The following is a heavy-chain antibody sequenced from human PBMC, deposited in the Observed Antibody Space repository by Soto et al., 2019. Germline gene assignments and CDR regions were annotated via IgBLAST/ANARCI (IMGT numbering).Heavy chain of an antibody. Sequence: SSETLSLTCIVSGGSISGYYWTWIRQPPGKGLEWIANIYYSGGTTYNPSLKSRVTMSLDTSKNQFSLKLSSVTAADTAVYYCARDYFLWYFDYWGRGXLVTVYS. CDR3: ARDYFLWYFDY. CDR2: IYYSGGT. CDR1: GGSISGYY. D-gene: IGHD1-26*01. V-gene: IGHV4-59*01. J-gene: IGHJ4*02.